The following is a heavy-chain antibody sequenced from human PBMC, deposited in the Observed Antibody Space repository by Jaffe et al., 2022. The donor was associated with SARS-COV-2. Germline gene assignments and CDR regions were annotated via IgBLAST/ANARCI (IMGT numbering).Heavy chain of an antibody. J-gene: IGHJ4*02. CDR1: GYAFTTFY. Sequence: QVQLVQSGAEVKKPGASVTVSCKASGYAFTTFYIHWMRQAPGQGLEWMGIINPNGGGTTYAQNFQGRVTMTRDTSTSTVHMDLSSLRSEDTAIYYCAADPGRLGFEYWGQGTLVTVSS. V-gene: IGHV1-46*01. CDR3: AADPGRLGFEY. CDR2: INPNGGGT.